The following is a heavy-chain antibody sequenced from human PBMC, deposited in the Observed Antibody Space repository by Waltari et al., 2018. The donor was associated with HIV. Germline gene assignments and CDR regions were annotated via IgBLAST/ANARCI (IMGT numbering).Heavy chain of an antibody. CDR1: GYSFTSYW. Sequence: EVQLVQSGAEVKKPGESLKISCKGSGYSFTSYWIGWVRPMPGKGLEWMGIIYPGDSDTRYSPSFQGQVTISADKSISTAYLQWSSLEASDTAMYYCARRGAGMGYGGNFEDYWGQGTLVTVSS. D-gene: IGHD4-17*01. CDR2: IYPGDSDT. V-gene: IGHV5-51*01. J-gene: IGHJ4*02. CDR3: ARRGAGMGYGGNFEDY.